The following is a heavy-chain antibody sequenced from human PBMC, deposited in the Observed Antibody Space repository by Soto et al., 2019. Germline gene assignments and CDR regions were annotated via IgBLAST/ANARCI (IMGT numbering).Heavy chain of an antibody. Sequence: ASVKVSCXASGGTFSSYAISWVRQAPGQGLEWMGGIIPIFGTANYAQKFQGRVTITADKSTSTAYMELSSLRSEDTAVYYCARDPGVGRFDPWGQGTLVTVSS. V-gene: IGHV1-69*06. CDR1: GGTFSSYA. CDR3: ARDPGVGRFDP. D-gene: IGHD2-8*01. J-gene: IGHJ5*02. CDR2: IIPIFGTA.